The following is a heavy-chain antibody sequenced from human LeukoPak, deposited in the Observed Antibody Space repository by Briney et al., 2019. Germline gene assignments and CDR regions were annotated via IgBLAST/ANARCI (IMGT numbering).Heavy chain of an antibody. CDR3: GRLEYSSLVGGY. V-gene: IGHV3-66*02. Sequence: GGTLSLSCAASECTVSGDYMTWVRQPPEKGLEWVWVIHGGGYTYYADPLKVRFTISKDNSKNTLYLQMNTLRAEDTAVYYCGRLEYSSLVGGYRGHRTLVAVAS. D-gene: IGHD6-6*01. CDR2: IHGGGYT. CDR1: ECTVSGDY. J-gene: IGHJ4*01.